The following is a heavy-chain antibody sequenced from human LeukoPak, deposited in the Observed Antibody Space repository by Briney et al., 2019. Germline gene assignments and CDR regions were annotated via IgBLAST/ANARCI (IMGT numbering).Heavy chain of an antibody. Sequence: GGSLRLSCAASGFTFSSYAMSWVRQAPGKGLEWVSAISGSGGSTYYADSVKGRFTISRDNSKNTLYLQMNSLRAEDTAVYYCAKDRVNHYYGSGSYYNFQDYWGQGTLVTVSS. V-gene: IGHV3-23*01. D-gene: IGHD3-10*01. CDR3: AKDRVNHYYGSGSYYNFQDY. CDR2: ISGSGGST. CDR1: GFTFSSYA. J-gene: IGHJ4*02.